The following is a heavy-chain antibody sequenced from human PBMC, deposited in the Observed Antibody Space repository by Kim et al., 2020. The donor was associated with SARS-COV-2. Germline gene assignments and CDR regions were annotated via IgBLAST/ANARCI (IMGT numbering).Heavy chain of an antibody. CDR3: ARSTFYDFWSGYDY. D-gene: IGHD3-3*01. Sequence: ADSVKGRFTISRDNAKNSLSLQMNSLRAEDTAVYYCARSTFYDFWSGYDYWGQGTLVTVSS. J-gene: IGHJ4*02. V-gene: IGHV3-11*03.